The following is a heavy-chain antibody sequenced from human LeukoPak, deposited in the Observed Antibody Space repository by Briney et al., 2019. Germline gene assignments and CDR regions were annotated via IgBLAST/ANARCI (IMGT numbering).Heavy chain of an antibody. J-gene: IGHJ5*02. Sequence: SETLSLTCTVSGGSISKQYWTWVRQSAGKGVEWIGRIYGDGTITYNPSLRSRVTISLDTSKSQFSLRLTSVTAADTAMYYCTRDSGTTGEVKFDPWGQGTLVTVSS. CDR2: IYGDGTI. CDR3: TRDSGTTGEVKFDP. D-gene: IGHD3-10*01. CDR1: GGSISKQY. V-gene: IGHV4-4*07.